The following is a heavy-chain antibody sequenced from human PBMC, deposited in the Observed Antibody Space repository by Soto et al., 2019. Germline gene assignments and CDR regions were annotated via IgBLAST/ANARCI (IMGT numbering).Heavy chain of an antibody. J-gene: IGHJ4*02. CDR1: GFTFSSYA. V-gene: IGHV3-23*01. CDR2: ISGSGGST. CDR3: AKKAPRDSSGWYPADY. Sequence: GGSLRLSCAASGFTFSSYAMSWVRQAPGKGLEWVSAISGSGGSTYYADSVKGRFTISRDNSKNTLYLQMNSLRAEDTAVYYCAKKAPRDSSGWYPADYWGQGTLVTVSS. D-gene: IGHD6-19*01.